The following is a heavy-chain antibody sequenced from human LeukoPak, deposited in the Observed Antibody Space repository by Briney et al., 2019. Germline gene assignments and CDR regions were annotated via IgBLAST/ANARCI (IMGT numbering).Heavy chain of an antibody. CDR2: IKDDGSAQ. D-gene: IGHD3-16*02. V-gene: IGHV3-7*01. CDR3: ARHIVGEQNFDY. CDR1: GFTFGAYW. J-gene: IGHJ4*02. Sequence: PGGSLRLSCAASGFTFGAYWMSWFRQAPGKGPEWVASIKDDGSAQFYADSLEGRFTISRDNAKNTLYLQMDTMRVEDTAVYYCARHIVGEQNFDYWSQGTLVTVSS.